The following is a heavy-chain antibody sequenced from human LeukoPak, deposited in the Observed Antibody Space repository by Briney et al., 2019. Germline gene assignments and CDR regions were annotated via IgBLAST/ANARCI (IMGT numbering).Heavy chain of an antibody. V-gene: IGHV4-39*01. CDR3: AGQPENTRGFY. CDR2: IYYRGST. J-gene: IGHJ1*01. CDR1: GGSITSTLYY. Sequence: ASETLSLTCTVSGGSITSTLYYWGWFRQSSGKGLEWIGSIYYRGSTYYNPSLKSRVTISVDTSKNQFSLRLTSVTAADTAVYFCAGQPENTRGFYWGQGTLVTVSS. D-gene: IGHD2-2*01.